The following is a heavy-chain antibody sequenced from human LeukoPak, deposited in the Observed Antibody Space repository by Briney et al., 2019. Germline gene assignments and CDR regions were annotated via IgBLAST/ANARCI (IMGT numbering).Heavy chain of an antibody. Sequence: ASVKVSCKASGYTFTDYFMNWMRQAPGQRLEWMGWINAGNGNTKYSQKLQGRVTMTTDTSTSTAYMELRSLRSDDTAVYYCARYSSGWPFDYWGQGTLVTVSS. CDR1: GYTFTDYF. J-gene: IGHJ4*02. CDR2: INAGNGNT. V-gene: IGHV1/OR15-3*01. CDR3: ARYSSGWPFDY. D-gene: IGHD6-19*01.